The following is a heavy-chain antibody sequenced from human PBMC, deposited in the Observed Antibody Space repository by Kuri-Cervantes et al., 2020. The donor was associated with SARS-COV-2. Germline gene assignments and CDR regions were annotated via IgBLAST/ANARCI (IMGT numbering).Heavy chain of an antibody. CDR2: IYYTGST. CDR3: ARGRGQLWGYYYMDV. D-gene: IGHD5-18*01. Sequence: SETLSLTCTVSGGSISSGGYYWSWIRQPPGKGLEWLWSIYYTGSTYYNPALKSRLTISVDTSKNQFSLKLSSVTAADTAVYYCARGRGQLWGYYYMDVWGKGTTVTVSS. V-gene: IGHV4-39*07. J-gene: IGHJ6*03. CDR1: GGSISSGGYY.